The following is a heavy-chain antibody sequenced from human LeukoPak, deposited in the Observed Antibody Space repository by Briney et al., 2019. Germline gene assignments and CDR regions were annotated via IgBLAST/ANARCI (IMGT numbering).Heavy chain of an antibody. CDR2: ISYDGSNK. CDR1: GFTFSSYG. Sequence: HPGGSLRLSCAASGFTFSSYGMHWVRQAPGKGLEWVAVISYDGSNKYYADSVKGRFTISRDNSKNTLYLQTNSLRAEDTAVYYCAKVRLPYYYDSSGYDYWGQGTLVTVSS. CDR3: AKVRLPYYYDSSGYDY. D-gene: IGHD3-22*01. V-gene: IGHV3-30*18. J-gene: IGHJ4*02.